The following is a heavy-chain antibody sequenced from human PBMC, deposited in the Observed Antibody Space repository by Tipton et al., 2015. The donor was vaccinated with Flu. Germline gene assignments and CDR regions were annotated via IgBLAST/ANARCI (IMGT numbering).Heavy chain of an antibody. CDR2: IYSDGRA. CDR3: TRGQGANP. Sequence: LSLTCAASGFTVNSNYMSWVRQAPGKGLEWVSVIYSDGRAYYVHSVTGRFTVSRDDSKNMLSLQMDRLRAEDTAVYYCTRGQGANPWGQGTLVTVYS. J-gene: IGHJ5*02. V-gene: IGHV3-53*01. CDR1: GFTVNSNY.